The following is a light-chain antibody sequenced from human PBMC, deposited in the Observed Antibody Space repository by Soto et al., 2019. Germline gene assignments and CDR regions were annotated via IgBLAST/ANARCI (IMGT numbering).Light chain of an antibody. CDR3: QQRTHWPT. CDR2: DTS. Sequence: EIVLTQSPGTLSLSPGESATLSCRASQSVSHFLAWYQQKPGQAPRLRIYDTSSRATGIPGRFSGSGSGTDFTLTIDSLEPEDYSVYYCQQRTHWPTFGGGTKVEI. V-gene: IGKV3-11*01. CDR1: QSVSHF. J-gene: IGKJ4*01.